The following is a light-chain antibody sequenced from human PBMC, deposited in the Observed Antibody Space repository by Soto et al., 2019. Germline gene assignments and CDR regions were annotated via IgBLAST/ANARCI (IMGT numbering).Light chain of an antibody. Sequence: DIQMTQSPSSLSASVGDRVTITCQASQDIGTYLYWYQQKPGKAPHLLIYDASSLDTGVPSRLSGSRSGTDFSFTISSLPPEDSGTYYCKQYADLPPLTFGGGTKVEIK. J-gene: IGKJ4*02. CDR1: QDIGTY. V-gene: IGKV1-33*01. CDR2: DAS. CDR3: KQYADLPPLT.